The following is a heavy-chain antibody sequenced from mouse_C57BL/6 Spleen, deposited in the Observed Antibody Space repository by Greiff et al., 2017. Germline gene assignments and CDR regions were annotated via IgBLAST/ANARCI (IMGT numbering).Heavy chain of an antibody. Sequence: EVKVVESGGGLVQPGGSLKLSCAASGFTFSDYYMYWVRQTPEKRLEWVAYISNGGGSTYYPDTVKGRFTISRDNAKNTLHLQMSRLKSEDTAMYYCARRGYDGCVDYWGQGTTLTVSS. D-gene: IGHD2-3*01. J-gene: IGHJ2*01. CDR2: ISNGGGST. CDR3: ARRGYDGCVDY. CDR1: GFTFSDYY. V-gene: IGHV5-12*01.